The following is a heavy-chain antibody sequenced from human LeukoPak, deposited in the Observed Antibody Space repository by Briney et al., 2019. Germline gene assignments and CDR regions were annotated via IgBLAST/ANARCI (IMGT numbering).Heavy chain of an antibody. CDR1: GGTFSSYA. Sequence: ASVKVSCKASGGTFSSYAISWVRQAPGQGLEWMGRIIPIIGIANYAQKFQGRVTITADKSTSTAYMELSSLRSEDTAVYYCARDYPDYCDSSGYPQPAYYFDCWGQGTLVTVSS. J-gene: IGHJ4*02. CDR3: ARDYPDYCDSSGYPQPAYYFDC. V-gene: IGHV1-69*04. D-gene: IGHD3-22*01. CDR2: IIPIIGIA.